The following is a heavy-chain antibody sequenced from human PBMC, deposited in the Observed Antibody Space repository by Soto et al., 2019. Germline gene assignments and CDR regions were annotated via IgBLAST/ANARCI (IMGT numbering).Heavy chain of an antibody. D-gene: IGHD5-12*01. CDR3: ARDLAGYKVGY. J-gene: IGHJ4*02. V-gene: IGHV1-69*13. Sequence: SVKLSCKASGGSFSSYAISWVRQAPGQGLEWMGGIIPIFGTANYAQKFQGRVTITADESTSTAYMELSSLRSEDTAVYYCARDLAGYKVGYWGQGTLVTVSS. CDR1: GGSFSSYA. CDR2: IIPIFGTA.